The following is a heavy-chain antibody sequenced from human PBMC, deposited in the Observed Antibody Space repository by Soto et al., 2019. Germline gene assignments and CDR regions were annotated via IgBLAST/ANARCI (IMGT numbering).Heavy chain of an antibody. CDR2: ISSNGENT. J-gene: IGHJ3*02. D-gene: IGHD5-18*01. CDR3: VKGGYTFGYSAFDI. Sequence: AGGSLRLSCSASGFIFSSYTMYWVRQAPGKGLKYVSAISSNGENTYDTDSVKGRFTISRDNSKKTLYLQMSSLRPEDTAVYYCVKGGYTFGYSAFDIWGRGTMVTVSS. CDR1: GFIFSSYT. V-gene: IGHV3-64D*06.